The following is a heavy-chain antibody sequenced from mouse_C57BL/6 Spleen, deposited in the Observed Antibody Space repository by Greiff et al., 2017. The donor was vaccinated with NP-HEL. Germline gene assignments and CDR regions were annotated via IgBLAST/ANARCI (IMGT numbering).Heavy chain of an antibody. CDR2: IYPGDGDT. D-gene: IGHD2-4*01. J-gene: IGHJ2*01. CDR1: GYAFSSSW. Sequence: QVQLKQSGPELVKPGASVKISCKASGYAFSSSWMNWVKQRPGKGLEWIGRIYPGDGDTNYNGKFKGKATLTADKSSSTAYMQLSSLTSEDSAVYFCAKGYDYGPYFDYWGQGTTLTVSS. V-gene: IGHV1-82*01. CDR3: AKGYDYGPYFDY.